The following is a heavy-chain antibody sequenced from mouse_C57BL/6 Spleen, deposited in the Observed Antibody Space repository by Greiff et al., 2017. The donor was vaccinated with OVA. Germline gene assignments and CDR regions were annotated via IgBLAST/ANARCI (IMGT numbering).Heavy chain of an antibody. J-gene: IGHJ4*01. CDR1: GYAFTNYL. D-gene: IGHD1-1*01. V-gene: IGHV1-54*01. CDR2: INPGSGGT. Sequence: VQLRQSGAELVRPGTSVKVSCKASGYAFTNYLIEWVKQRPGQGLEWIGVINPGSGGTNYNEKFKGKATLTADKSSSTAYMQLSSLTSEDSAVYFCARRAYGYAMDYWGQGTSVTVSS. CDR3: ARRAYGYAMDY.